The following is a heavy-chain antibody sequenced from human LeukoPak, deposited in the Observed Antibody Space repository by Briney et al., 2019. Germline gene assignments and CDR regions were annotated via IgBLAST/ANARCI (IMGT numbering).Heavy chain of an antibody. CDR2: IYHSGST. V-gene: IGHV4-30-2*01. J-gene: IGHJ4*02. D-gene: IGHD5-18*01. CDR3: ARVTAMVTYYFDY. CDR1: GDSISSGGYS. Sequence: SETLSLTCAVSGDSISSGGYSGCWSRQPPGKGVGCIGYIYHSGSTYYNPSLKSRVTISVDRSKNQFSLKLSSVTAADTAVYYCARVTAMVTYYFDYWGQGTLVTVSS.